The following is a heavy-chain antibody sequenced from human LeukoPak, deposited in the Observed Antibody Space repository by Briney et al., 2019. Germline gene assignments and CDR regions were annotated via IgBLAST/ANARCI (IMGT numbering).Heavy chain of an antibody. CDR2: INHSGST. J-gene: IGHJ4*02. CDR3: ARGRVDVVVPAAIGMDY. V-gene: IGHV4-34*01. Sequence: SETLSLTCAVYGGSFSGYYWSWIRQPPGKGLEWIGEINHSGSTNYNPSLKSRVTISVDTSKNQFSLKLSSVTAADTAVYYCARGRVDVVVPAAIGMDYWGQGTLVTVSS. D-gene: IGHD2-2*01. CDR1: GGSFSGYY.